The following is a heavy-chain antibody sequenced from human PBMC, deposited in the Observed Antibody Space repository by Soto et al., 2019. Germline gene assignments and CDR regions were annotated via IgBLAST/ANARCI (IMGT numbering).Heavy chain of an antibody. D-gene: IGHD2-2*01. CDR3: ARARYQRLASMDV. V-gene: IGHV1-3*01. CDR2: INAGNGNT. Sequence: QRLEWMGWINAGNGNTKYSQKFQARVTITRDTSASTAYMELSSLRSEDTAVYYCARARYQRLASMDVWGQGTTVTVSS. J-gene: IGHJ6*02.